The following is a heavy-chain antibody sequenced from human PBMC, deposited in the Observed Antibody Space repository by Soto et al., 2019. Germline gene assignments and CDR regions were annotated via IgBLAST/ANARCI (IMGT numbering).Heavy chain of an antibody. CDR3: ARVPHMRFGELEGRFDP. CDR1: GYTFTSYD. CDR2: ISAYNGNT. J-gene: IGHJ5*02. Sequence: QVQLVQSGAEVKKPGASVKVSCKASGYTFTSYDISWVRQAPGQGLEWMGWISAYNGNTNYAQKLQGRVTMTTDTSTSTAYMELRSLRSDDTAVYYCARVPHMRFGELEGRFDPWGQGTLVTVSS. V-gene: IGHV1-18*04. D-gene: IGHD3-10*01.